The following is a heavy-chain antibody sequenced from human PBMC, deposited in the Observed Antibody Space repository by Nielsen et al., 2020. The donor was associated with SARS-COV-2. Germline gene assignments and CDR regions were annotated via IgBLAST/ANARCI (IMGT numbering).Heavy chain of an antibody. CDR3: ASHVYDILTDNWFDP. Sequence: GESLKISCAASGFTFSDYYMSWIRQAPGKGLEWVSYISSSGSTIYYADSAKGRFTISRDNAKNSLYLQMNSLRAEDTAVYYCASHVYDILTDNWFDPWGQGTLVTVSS. V-gene: IGHV3-11*01. D-gene: IGHD3-9*01. CDR2: ISSSGSTI. J-gene: IGHJ5*02. CDR1: GFTFSDYY.